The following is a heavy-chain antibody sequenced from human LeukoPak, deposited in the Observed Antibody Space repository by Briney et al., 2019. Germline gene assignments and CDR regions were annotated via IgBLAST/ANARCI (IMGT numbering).Heavy chain of an antibody. D-gene: IGHD2-2*01. CDR2: IYYSGST. V-gene: IGHV4-39*01. Sequence: SETLSLTCTVSGGSISSKSYYWGWIRQPPGKGLEWIGSIYYSGSTYYNPSLKSRATISVDTPKNQFSVKLSSVTAADTAVYHCARQIGFYCSSTNCPGGDWFDPWGQGTLVIVSS. CDR3: ARQIGFYCSSTNCPGGDWFDP. J-gene: IGHJ5*02. CDR1: GGSISSKSYY.